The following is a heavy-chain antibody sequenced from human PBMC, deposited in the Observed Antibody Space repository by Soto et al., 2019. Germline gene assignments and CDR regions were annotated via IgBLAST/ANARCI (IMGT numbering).Heavy chain of an antibody. V-gene: IGHV4-34*12. CDR2: LIHGGST. CDR3: ARSPLGYNYVRQTWREVGDSFDI. J-gene: IGHJ3*02. CDR1: GASLGGFH. Sequence: PSETLSLTCAIYGASLGGFHWTWLRQAPGKGLEWIGELIHGGSTNYNPSLKSRVSFSLDTSKNQFSLHLMSVTAADTAVYYCARSPLGYNYVRQTWREVGDSFDIWARGTMVTVSS. D-gene: IGHD3-16*01.